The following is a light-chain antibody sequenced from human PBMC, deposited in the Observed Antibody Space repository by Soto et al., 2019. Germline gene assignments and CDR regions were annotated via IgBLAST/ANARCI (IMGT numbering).Light chain of an antibody. Sequence: EIVLTQSPGTLSLSPGERATLSCRAIQSVSNNFLAWYQRRPGQAPRLVIYGASSRMTGIPDRFSGSGSGTDFTLTINRLEPEDFAIYYCQQYGSPPITFGQGTRLEIK. V-gene: IGKV3-20*01. CDR2: GAS. CDR3: QQYGSPPIT. CDR1: QSVSNNF. J-gene: IGKJ5*01.